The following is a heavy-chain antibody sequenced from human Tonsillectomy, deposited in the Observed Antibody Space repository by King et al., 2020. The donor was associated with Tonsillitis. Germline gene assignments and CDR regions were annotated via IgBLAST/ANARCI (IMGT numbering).Heavy chain of an antibody. CDR2: ISSRGDYI. D-gene: IGHD4-23*01. Sequence: QLVQSGGGLVQPGGSLRLSCAASGFTFSSSAVSWVRQAPGMGLGWVSTISSRGDYIYYADSVKGRFTISRDNSKNTVYVQMNSLRADDTAVYYCAIGGNSDFDYWGQGTLVTVSS. V-gene: IGHV3-23*04. CDR3: AIGGNSDFDY. J-gene: IGHJ4*02. CDR1: GFTFSSSA.